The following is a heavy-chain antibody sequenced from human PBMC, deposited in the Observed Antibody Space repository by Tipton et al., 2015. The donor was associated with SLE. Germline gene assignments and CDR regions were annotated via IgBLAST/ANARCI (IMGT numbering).Heavy chain of an antibody. V-gene: IGHV4-34*01. J-gene: IGHJ4*02. Sequence: TLSLTCAVYGGSFSGYYWSWIRQPPGKGLEWIGEINHSGSANYNPSLKSRVTISVDTSKNQFSLKLSSVTAADTAVYYCALSYYDSSGYYYPFDYWGQGTLVTVSS. CDR3: ALSYYDSSGYYYPFDY. CDR2: INHSGSA. CDR1: GGSFSGYY. D-gene: IGHD3-22*01.